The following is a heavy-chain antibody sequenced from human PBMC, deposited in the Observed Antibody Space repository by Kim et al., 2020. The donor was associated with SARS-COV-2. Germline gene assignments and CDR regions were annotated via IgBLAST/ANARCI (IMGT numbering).Heavy chain of an antibody. Sequence: ASVKVSCKASGYTFTSYGISWVRQAPGQGLEWMGWISAYNGNTNYAQKLQGRVTMTTDTSTSTAYMELRSLRSDDTAVYYCARAVPGYSYGPNYYYYYGMDVWGQGTTVTVSS. CDR1: GYTFTSYG. CDR3: ARAVPGYSYGPNYYYYYGMDV. D-gene: IGHD5-18*01. V-gene: IGHV1-18*01. J-gene: IGHJ6*02. CDR2: ISAYNGNT.